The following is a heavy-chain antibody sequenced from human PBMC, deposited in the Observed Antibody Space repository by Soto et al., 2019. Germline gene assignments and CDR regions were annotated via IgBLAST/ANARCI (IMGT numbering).Heavy chain of an antibody. J-gene: IGHJ6*02. CDR1: GDSISGGYY. CDR2: VSPSGTT. V-gene: IGHV4-31*03. Sequence: QVQLQESGPGLVKPSQTLSLTCTVSGDSISGGYYWSWIRQHPGKGLEWIGYVSPSGTTYYNPSLNGRVSISRDTSKNQFSLEVTSVTAADTAVYHWARDRGGYGMDVWGQGTTVTVSS. CDR3: ARDRGGYGMDV.